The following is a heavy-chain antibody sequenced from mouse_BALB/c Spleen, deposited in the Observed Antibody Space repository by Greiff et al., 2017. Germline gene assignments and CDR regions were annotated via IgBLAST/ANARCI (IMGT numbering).Heavy chain of an antibody. CDR2: INPSSGYT. CDR1: GYTFTSYT. D-gene: IGHD2-4*01. V-gene: IGHV1-4*02. CDR3: ARSDYDYHWYFDV. Sequence: QVQLQQSAAELARPGASVKMSCKASGYTFTSYTMHWVKQRPGQGLEWIGYINPSSGYTEYNQKFKDKTTLTADKSSSTAYMQLSSLTSEDSAVYYCARSDYDYHWYFDVGGAGTTVSVTS. J-gene: IGHJ1*01.